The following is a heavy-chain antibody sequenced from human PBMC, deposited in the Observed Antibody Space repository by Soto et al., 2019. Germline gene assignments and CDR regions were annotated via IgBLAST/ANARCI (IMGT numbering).Heavy chain of an antibody. V-gene: IGHV4-31*03. CDR1: GGSISSGGYY. CDR2: IYYSGST. J-gene: IGHJ4*02. Sequence: QVQLQESGPGLVKPSQTLSLTCTVSGGSISSGGYYWSWIRQHPGKGLEWIGYIYYSGSTYYNPSLQSRVTISVDTSQNPFSLKLSSVTAADTAVYYCASGALARSPLDSWGQGTLVTVSS. CDR3: ASGALARSPLDS. D-gene: IGHD6-19*01.